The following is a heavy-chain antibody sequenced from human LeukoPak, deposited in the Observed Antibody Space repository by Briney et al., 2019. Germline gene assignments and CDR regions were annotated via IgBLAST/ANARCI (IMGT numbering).Heavy chain of an antibody. CDR2: INAGNGNT. D-gene: IGHD3-16*01. Sequence: ASVKVSCKASGGTFSSYAISWVRQAPGQRLECMGWINAGNGNTKYSQKFQGRVTITRDTSASTAYMELSSLRSEDTAVYYCARNYDSDAFDIWGQGTMVTVSS. J-gene: IGHJ3*02. CDR3: ARNYDSDAFDI. CDR1: GGTFSSYA. V-gene: IGHV1-3*01.